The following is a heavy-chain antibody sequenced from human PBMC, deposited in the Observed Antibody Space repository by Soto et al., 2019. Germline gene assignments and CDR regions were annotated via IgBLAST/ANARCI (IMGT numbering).Heavy chain of an antibody. J-gene: IGHJ6*03. CDR3: ARVRGDSYYYYMDV. D-gene: IGHD3-10*01. CDR1: GFTFSSYG. CDR2: IWYDGSNK. Sequence: QVQLVESGGGVVQPGGSLRLSCAASGFTFSSYGMHWVRQAPGKGLEWVAVIWYDGSNKYYADSVKGRFTISRDNSKNTLYLQMNSLRAEDTAVYYCARVRGDSYYYYMDVWGKGTTVTVSS. V-gene: IGHV3-33*01.